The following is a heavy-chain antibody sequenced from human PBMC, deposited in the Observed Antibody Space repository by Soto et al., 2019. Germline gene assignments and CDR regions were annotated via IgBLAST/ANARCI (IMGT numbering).Heavy chain of an antibody. CDR1: GFTVSSKY. CDR3: ARDDVLCDGGRCYGIPLDV. J-gene: IGHJ6*04. V-gene: IGHV3-66*01. Sequence: GGSLRLSCAASGFTVSSKYMTWVRKAPGKGLEWVSLIQSGGTTYYADSVKGRFTISRDTSENTLHLQMDSLRVEDTAVYYCARDDVLCDGGRCYGIPLDVWGKGTTDTVSS. D-gene: IGHD2-15*01. CDR2: IQSGGTT.